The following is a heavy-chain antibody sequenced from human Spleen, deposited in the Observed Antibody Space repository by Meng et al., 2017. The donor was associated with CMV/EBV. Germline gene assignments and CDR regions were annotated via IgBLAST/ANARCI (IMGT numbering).Heavy chain of an antibody. CDR3: GRDMDV. J-gene: IGHJ6*02. Sequence: GESLKISCAASGFTFSSYAMHWVRQASGKGLEWVSAISGSGGSTYYADSVKGRFTISRDNSKNTLYLQMNSLRAEDTAVYYCGRDMDVWGQGTTVTVSS. CDR2: ISGSGGST. CDR1: GFTFSSYA. V-gene: IGHV3-23*01.